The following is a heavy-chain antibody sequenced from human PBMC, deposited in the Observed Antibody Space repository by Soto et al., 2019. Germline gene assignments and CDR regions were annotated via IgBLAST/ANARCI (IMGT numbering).Heavy chain of an antibody. CDR1: GDSVSTISAT. J-gene: IGHJ5*01. CDR2: TYYRFKWEI. CDR3: TRLIGNTWLDS. Sequence: SQTLSLTCAISGDSVSTISATWDWFRHSPSRGLEWLGRTYYRFKWEIDYAVSLRGRITIIPDTANNQLSLQLSSVTPDDTAVYYCTRLIGNTWLDSWGQGSLVTVFS. V-gene: IGHV6-1*01. D-gene: IGHD3-16*01.